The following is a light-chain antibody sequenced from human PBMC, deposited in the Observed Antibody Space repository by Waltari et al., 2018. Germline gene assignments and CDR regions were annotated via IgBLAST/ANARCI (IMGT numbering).Light chain of an antibody. V-gene: IGLV3-21*04. CDR1: NIGSYS. CDR2: YDR. Sequence: SYVLTQPPSVSVAPGETARITCGGDNIGSYSVHWYQQKPGQAPVLVIFYDRDRPSGIPERLSGSNSGNTATLTISRVEAGDEANYYCQVWHAAIDPGVFGTGTEVTV. J-gene: IGLJ1*01. CDR3: QVWHAAIDPGV.